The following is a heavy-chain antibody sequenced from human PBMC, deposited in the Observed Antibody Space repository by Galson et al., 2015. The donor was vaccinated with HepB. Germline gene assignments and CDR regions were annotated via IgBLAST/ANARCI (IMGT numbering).Heavy chain of an antibody. D-gene: IGHD2-8*01. CDR3: ARDRDNTKDEVDHYYYMDV. Sequence: SVKVSCKASGYTFIGYGISWVRQAPGQGLEWMGWISGYNRKTNYTQNLQGRVSMTIDTPSSAAYMELRGLKYGDTAIYYCARDRDNTKDEVDHYYYMDVWGKGTTVTVSS. J-gene: IGHJ6*03. V-gene: IGHV1-18*04. CDR1: GYTFIGYG. CDR2: ISGYNRKT.